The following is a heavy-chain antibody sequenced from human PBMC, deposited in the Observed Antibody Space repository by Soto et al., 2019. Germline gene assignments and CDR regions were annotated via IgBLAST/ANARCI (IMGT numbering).Heavy chain of an antibody. CDR1: GFTFSDHY. V-gene: IGHV3-72*01. J-gene: IGHJ4*02. Sequence: GGSLRLSCAVSGFTFSDHYMDWVRQTPGKGLEWVGRSRDKGNSYTTGYAASVKGRFIISRDDSKNSLYLQMNSLKTDDTAVYYCAVLVVPSAINYSDYWGQGALVTVSS. CDR3: AVLVVPSAINYSDY. D-gene: IGHD2-2*01. CDR2: SRDKGNSYTT.